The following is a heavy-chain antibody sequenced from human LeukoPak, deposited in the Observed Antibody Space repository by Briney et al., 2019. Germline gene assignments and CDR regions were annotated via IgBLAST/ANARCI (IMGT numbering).Heavy chain of an antibody. Sequence: SGTLSLTCTVSGGSISSYYWSWIRQPPGKGLEWIGYIYYSGSTNYNPSLKSRVTISVDTSKNQFSLKLSSVTAADTAVYYCATEVGRTNYYYYGMDVWGQGTTVTVSS. CDR1: GGSISSYY. D-gene: IGHD2-2*01. CDR2: IYYSGST. J-gene: IGHJ6*02. V-gene: IGHV4-59*01. CDR3: ATEVGRTNYYYYGMDV.